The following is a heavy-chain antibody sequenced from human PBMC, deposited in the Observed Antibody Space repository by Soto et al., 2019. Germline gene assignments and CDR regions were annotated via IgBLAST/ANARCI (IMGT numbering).Heavy chain of an antibody. D-gene: IGHD3-9*01. J-gene: IGHJ6*02. CDR2: IYYSGST. CDR3: ARDPSSYDILTGYYHYGMDV. V-gene: IGHV4-61*01. CDR1: GGSVSSGSYY. Sequence: SETLSLTCSVSGGSVSSGSYYWSWIRQPPGKGLEWIGYIYYSGSTNYNPSLKSRVTISVDTSKNQFSLKLSSVTAADTAVYYCARDPSSYDILTGYYHYGMDVWGQGTTVTVSS.